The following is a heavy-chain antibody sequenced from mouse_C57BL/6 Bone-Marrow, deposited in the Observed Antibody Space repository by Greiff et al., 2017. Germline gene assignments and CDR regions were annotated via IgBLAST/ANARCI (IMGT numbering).Heavy chain of an antibody. D-gene: IGHD3-1*01. CDR2: IDPSDSYT. J-gene: IGHJ4*01. CDR1: GYTFTSYW. Sequence: QVQLQQPGPELVRPGTSVKLSCKASGYTFTSYWMHWVKQRPGQGLEWIGVIDPSDSYTNYNQKFKGKATLTVDTSSSTAYMQLSSLTSEDSAVYYYERHSAGAMDYWGQGTSVTVSS. CDR3: ERHSAGAMDY. V-gene: IGHV1-59*01.